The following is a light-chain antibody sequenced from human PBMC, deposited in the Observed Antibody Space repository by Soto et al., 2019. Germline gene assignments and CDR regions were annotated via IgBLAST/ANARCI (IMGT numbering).Light chain of an antibody. J-gene: IGLJ2*01. CDR3: SSYTGTSALIL. CDR1: SSDVGGYDY. CDR2: EVS. Sequence: QSVVTQPASVSGSHGQSITISCTGTSSDVGGYDYVSWYQQYPGKAPRLIIYEVSNRPSGVSNRFSGSKSGNTASLTISGLRAEDEGDYFCSSYTGTSALILFGGGTKLTVL. V-gene: IGLV2-14*01.